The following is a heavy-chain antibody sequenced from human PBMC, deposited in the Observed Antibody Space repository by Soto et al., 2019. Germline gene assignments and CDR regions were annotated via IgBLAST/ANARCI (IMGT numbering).Heavy chain of an antibody. V-gene: IGHV3-30*18. D-gene: IGHD3-9*01. CDR1: GFTFSSYG. CDR2: ISYDGSNK. J-gene: IGHJ4*02. CDR3: AKDRLRYFDWLQY. Sequence: PGGSLRLSCAASGFTFSSYGMHWVRQAPGKGLEWVAVISYDGSNKYYADSVKGRFTISRDNSKNTLYLQMNSLRAEDTAVYYCAKDRLRYFDWLQYWGQGTLVTVSS.